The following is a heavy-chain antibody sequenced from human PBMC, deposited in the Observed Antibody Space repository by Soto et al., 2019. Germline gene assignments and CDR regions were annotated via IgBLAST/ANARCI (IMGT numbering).Heavy chain of an antibody. V-gene: IGHV3-23*01. D-gene: IGHD3-3*01. CDR1: GSTFSGFA. J-gene: IGHJ4*02. CDR3: ARPAYYDFWRGLEI. CDR2: ISGNAYGI. Sequence: EVQLLESGGGLVQPGGSLRLSCAASGSTFSGFAMTWVRQAPGKGLEWVSSISGNAYGIYYADSVKGRFTISIDNSKNTLYLQMIRLRAEDTAIYYCARPAYYDFWRGLEIWGQGSLVTVSS.